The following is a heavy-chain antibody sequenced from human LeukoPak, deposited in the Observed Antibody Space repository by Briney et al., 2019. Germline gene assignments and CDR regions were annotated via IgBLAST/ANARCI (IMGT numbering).Heavy chain of an antibody. J-gene: IGHJ6*03. CDR1: GGSISSYY. V-gene: IGHV4-4*07. Sequence: SETLSLTCTVSGGSISSYYWSWIRQPAGKGLEWIGRIYTSGSTNYNPSLKSRVTISVDTSKNQFSLKLSSVTAADTAVYYCARSRSVYYYYYYMDVWGKGTTVTVSS. CDR3: ARSRSVYYYYYYMDV. CDR2: IYTSGST.